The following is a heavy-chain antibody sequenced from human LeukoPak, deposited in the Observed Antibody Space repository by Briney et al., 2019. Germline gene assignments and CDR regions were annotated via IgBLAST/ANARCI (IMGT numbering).Heavy chain of an antibody. CDR1: GFTFSSYS. D-gene: IGHD6-19*01. CDR3: ARDKYSSGWYYFDY. V-gene: IGHV3-21*01. Sequence: GGSPRLSCAASGFTFSSYSMNWVRQAPGKGLEWVASISSSSSYIYYADSVKGRFTISRDNAKNSLYLQMNSLRAEDTAVYYCARDKYSSGWYYFDYWGQGTLVTVSS. CDR2: ISSSSSYI. J-gene: IGHJ4*02.